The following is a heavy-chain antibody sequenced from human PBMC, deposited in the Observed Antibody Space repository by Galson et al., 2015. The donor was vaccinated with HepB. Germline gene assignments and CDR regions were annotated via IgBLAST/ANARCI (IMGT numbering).Heavy chain of an antibody. Sequence: SVKVSCKASGYTFTSYGISWVRQAPGQGLEWMGWISAYNGNTNYAQKLQGRVTMTTDTSTSTAYMELRSLRSDDTAVYYCARDYYYGSGGYAGYYYYHGMDVWGQGTTVTVSS. CDR2: ISAYNGNT. D-gene: IGHD3-10*01. CDR3: ARDYYYGSGGYAGYYYYHGMDV. J-gene: IGHJ6*02. V-gene: IGHV1-18*01. CDR1: GYTFTSYG.